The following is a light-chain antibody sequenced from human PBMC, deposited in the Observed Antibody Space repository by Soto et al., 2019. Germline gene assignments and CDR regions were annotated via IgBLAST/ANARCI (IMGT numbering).Light chain of an antibody. J-gene: IGLJ2*01. V-gene: IGLV1-44*01. CDR3: AAWDDSLNGVV. CDR2: SNN. Sequence: VLTQPTSASGTPGQRVTISCSGSSSNIGSNTVNWYQQLPGTAPKLLIYSNNQRPSVVPDRFSGSKSGTSASLAISGLQSEDEADYCCAAWDDSLNGVVFGGGTKLTVL. CDR1: SSNIGSNT.